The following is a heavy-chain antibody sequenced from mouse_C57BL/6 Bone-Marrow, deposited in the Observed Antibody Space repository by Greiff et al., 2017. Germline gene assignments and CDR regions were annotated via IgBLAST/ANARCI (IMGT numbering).Heavy chain of an antibody. D-gene: IGHD1-1*01. CDR2: IDPSDSYT. Sequence: QVQLQQPGAELVMPGASVKLSCKASGYTFTSYWMHWVKQRPGQGLEWIGEIDPSDSYTKYNQKFKGKATLTVDKSSSTAYMQLSSLTYEASAVYYCARYPYAIDYWGQGTSVTVSS. CDR3: ARYPYAIDY. J-gene: IGHJ4*01. CDR1: GYTFTSYW. V-gene: IGHV1-69*01.